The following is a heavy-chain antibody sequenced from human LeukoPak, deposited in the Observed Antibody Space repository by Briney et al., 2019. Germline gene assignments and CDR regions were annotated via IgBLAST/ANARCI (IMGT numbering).Heavy chain of an antibody. J-gene: IGHJ4*02. CDR3: ARHSREYGGPITPHY. D-gene: IGHD4-17*01. Sequence: GESLKISCKGSGYSFTNYWIGWVRQMPGKGLEWMGIIDPGDSDTRCSPSFQGQVTISADKSISTAYLQWSSLKASDTAIYFCARHSREYGGPITPHYWGQGTLVTVSS. CDR1: GYSFTNYW. V-gene: IGHV5-51*01. CDR2: IDPGDSDT.